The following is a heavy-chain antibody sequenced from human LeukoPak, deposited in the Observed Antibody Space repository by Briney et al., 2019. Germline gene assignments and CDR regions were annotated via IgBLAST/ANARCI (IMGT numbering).Heavy chain of an antibody. CDR1: AFTVSSYW. J-gene: IGHJ4*02. V-gene: IGHV3-7*03. D-gene: IGHD3-10*01. CDR3: ARDYYGSGSHYEN. CDR2: INQDGSEK. Sequence: GGSLRLSCAASAFTVSSYWMSWVRQAPGKGLEWVANINQDGSEKFCVDSVKGRFTISRDNAKNSLYLQMSSLRAEDTAVYYCARDYYGSGSHYENWGQGTLVTVSS.